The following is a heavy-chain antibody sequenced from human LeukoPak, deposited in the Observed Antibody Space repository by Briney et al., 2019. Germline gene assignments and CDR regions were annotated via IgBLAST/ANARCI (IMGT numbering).Heavy chain of an antibody. V-gene: IGHV1-46*01. CDR3: ARAYYRIVVVPATLGY. Sequence: ASVKVSCKASGYTFTSYYMHWVRQAPGQGLEWMGIINPSGGSTSYAQKFQGRVTMTRDTSTSTVYMELSSLRSEDAAVYYCARAYYRIVVVPATLGYWGQGTLVTVSS. CDR2: INPSGGST. CDR1: GYTFTSYY. J-gene: IGHJ4*02. D-gene: IGHD2-2*01.